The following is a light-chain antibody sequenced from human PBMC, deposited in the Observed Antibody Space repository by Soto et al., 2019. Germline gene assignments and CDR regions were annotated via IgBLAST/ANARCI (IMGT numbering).Light chain of an antibody. J-gene: IGLJ1*01. CDR2: EVS. CDR1: SSDVGAYTS. Sequence: QSVLTQPASVSGSPGPAITISCSGTSSDVGAYTSVSWYQQQPGKAPKLMIYEVSNRPSGVSNRFSGSKSANTASLTISGLQADDEAHYYCTSYTSDNRSHVFGTGTKLTVL. V-gene: IGLV2-14*01. CDR3: TSYTSDNRSHV.